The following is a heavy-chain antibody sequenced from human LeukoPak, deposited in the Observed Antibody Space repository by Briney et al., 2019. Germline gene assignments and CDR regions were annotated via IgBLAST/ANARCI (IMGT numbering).Heavy chain of an antibody. CDR3: ALPIAAAGAPLGY. V-gene: IGHV1-46*01. CDR1: GYTFTSYY. J-gene: IGHJ4*02. D-gene: IGHD6-13*01. CDR2: INPSGGST. Sequence: ASVKVSCKASGYTFTSYYMHWVRQAPGQGLEWMGIINPSGGSTSYAQKFQGRVTMTRDMSTSTVYMELSSLRSEDTAVYYCALPIAAAGAPLGYWGQGTLVTVSS.